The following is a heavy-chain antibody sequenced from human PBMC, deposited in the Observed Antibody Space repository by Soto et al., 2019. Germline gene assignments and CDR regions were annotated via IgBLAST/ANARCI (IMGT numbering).Heavy chain of an antibody. CDR3: ARGAHARPYGMDV. J-gene: IGHJ6*02. D-gene: IGHD2-2*01. V-gene: IGHV3-48*01. CDR1: GFTFSSND. Sequence: GGSLRLSCAAAGFTFSSNDMNWVRQAPGKGLEWVSYISSSSSPIYYADSVRGRFTISRDNAKNSLYLQMNSLRAEDTAVYYCARGAHARPYGMDVWGQGTTVTVSS. CDR2: ISSSSSPI.